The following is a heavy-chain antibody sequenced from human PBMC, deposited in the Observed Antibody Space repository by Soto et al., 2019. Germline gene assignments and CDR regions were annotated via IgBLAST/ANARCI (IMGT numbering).Heavy chain of an antibody. D-gene: IGHD3-22*01. J-gene: IGHJ6*02. Sequence: ASVKVSCKASGYTFTGYYMHWVRQAPGQGLEWMGWINPNSGGTNYAQKFQGRVTITADKSTSTAYMELSSLRSEDTAVYYCAREEYSSGSDYYYYYGMDVWGQGTTVTVSS. V-gene: IGHV1-2*02. CDR1: GYTFTGYY. CDR3: AREEYSSGSDYYYYYGMDV. CDR2: INPNSGGT.